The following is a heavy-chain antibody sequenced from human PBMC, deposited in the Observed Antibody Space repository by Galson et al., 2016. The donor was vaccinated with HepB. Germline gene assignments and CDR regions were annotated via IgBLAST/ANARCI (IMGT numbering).Heavy chain of an antibody. CDR2: IGGTGRDT. CDR3: ARVVPLYSGGWYVRGDGWFDP. CDR1: GFPFRSYA. J-gene: IGHJ5*02. V-gene: IGHV3-23*01. D-gene: IGHD6-19*01. Sequence: SLRLSCAVSGFPFRSYAMSWVRQAPGKGLEWVSAIGGTGRDTFFADSVKGRFIVSRDNSKDTLFVQMNSLTAEDTAVYYCARVVPLYSGGWYVRGDGWFDPWGQGTLVTVSS.